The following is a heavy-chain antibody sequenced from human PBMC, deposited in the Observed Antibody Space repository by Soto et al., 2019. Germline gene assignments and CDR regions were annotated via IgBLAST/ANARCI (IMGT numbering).Heavy chain of an antibody. Sequence: SQRLSNAASGFTVISNYMRWIRQTTGKGLEWVSVIYSGGSTYYADSVKGRFTISRDNSKNTLYLQMNSLRAEDTAVYYCARARDDYYDSSGWGAFDIWGQRTMVTVSS. CDR1: GFTVISNY. J-gene: IGHJ3*02. V-gene: IGHV3-66*01. CDR3: ARARDDYYDSSGWGAFDI. CDR2: IYSGGST. D-gene: IGHD3-22*01.